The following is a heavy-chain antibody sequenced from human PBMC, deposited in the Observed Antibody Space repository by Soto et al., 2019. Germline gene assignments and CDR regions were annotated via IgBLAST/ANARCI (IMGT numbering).Heavy chain of an antibody. D-gene: IGHD6-19*01. CDR1: GFTFSDYY. Sequence: QVQLVESGGGLVKPGGSLRLSCAASGFTFSDYYMSWIRQAPGKWLEWVSYISSSSSYTNYADSVKGRFTISRDNSKNSLYLQMKRLRAEAAAVYYCARGAEQWLGPVAFDIWVQGTMVTVSS. V-gene: IGHV3-11*06. CDR3: ARGAEQWLGPVAFDI. J-gene: IGHJ3*02. CDR2: ISSSSSYT.